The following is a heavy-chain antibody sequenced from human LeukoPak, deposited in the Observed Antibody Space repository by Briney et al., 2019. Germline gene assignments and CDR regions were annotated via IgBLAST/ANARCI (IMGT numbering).Heavy chain of an antibody. J-gene: IGHJ4*02. D-gene: IGHD3-10*01. Sequence: SETLSLTCTVSGGSVSSGSYYWSWIRQPPGKGLEWIGYIYYSGSTNYNPSLKSRVTISVDTSKNQFSLKLSSVTAADTAVYYCARVREDYYGSGSYPFDYWGQGTPVTVSS. CDR3: ARVREDYYGSGSYPFDY. CDR1: GGSVSSGSYY. CDR2: IYYSGST. V-gene: IGHV4-61*01.